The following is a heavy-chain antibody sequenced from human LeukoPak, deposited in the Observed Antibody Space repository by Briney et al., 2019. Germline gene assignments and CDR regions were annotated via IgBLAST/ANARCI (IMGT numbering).Heavy chain of an antibody. D-gene: IGHD1-7*01. CDR2: IHYDSTTE. CDR1: GFDVSSSG. Sequence: PGGSLRLSCAASGFDVSSSGMHSVRPAPGKGLEWVAYIHYDSTTEDYADSVQGRFTISRDNSKNTLFFQMNNLRVEDMAVLYCAKDWNWAIDYWGQGTLVTVSS. V-gene: IGHV3-30*02. J-gene: IGHJ4*02. CDR3: AKDWNWAIDY.